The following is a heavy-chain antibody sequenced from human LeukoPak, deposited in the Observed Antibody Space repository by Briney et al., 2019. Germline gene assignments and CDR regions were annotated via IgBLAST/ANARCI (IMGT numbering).Heavy chain of an antibody. CDR3: ARGNYYDSSGYHDTLDI. J-gene: IGHJ3*02. Sequence: GGSLRLSCAASGFTFSSYWMHWVRQVPGKGLVWVSRIYSDGSSTSYADSVKGRFTISRDNAKNTLYLQMISLRAEDTAVYYCARGNYYDSSGYHDTLDIWGQGTLVTVSS. D-gene: IGHD3-22*01. CDR1: GFTFSSYW. V-gene: IGHV3-74*01. CDR2: IYSDGSST.